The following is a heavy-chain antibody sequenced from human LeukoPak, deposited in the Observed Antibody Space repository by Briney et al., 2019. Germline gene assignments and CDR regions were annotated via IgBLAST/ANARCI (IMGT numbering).Heavy chain of an antibody. CDR3: ARGLSGGVDTAKENAFDI. D-gene: IGHD5-18*01. J-gene: IGHJ3*02. CDR1: GGSISSGGYY. V-gene: IGHV4-30-2*01. Sequence: SETLSLTCTVSGGSISSGGYYWSWIRQPPGKGLEWIGYIYHSGSTYYNPSLKSRVTISVDRSKNQFSLKLSSVTAADTAVYYCARGLSGGVDTAKENAFDIWGQGTMVTVSS. CDR2: IYHSGST.